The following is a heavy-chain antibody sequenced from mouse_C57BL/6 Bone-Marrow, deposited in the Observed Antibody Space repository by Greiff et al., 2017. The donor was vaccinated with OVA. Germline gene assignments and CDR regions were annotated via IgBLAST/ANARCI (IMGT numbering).Heavy chain of an antibody. CDR3: ASPYYYGSSYGFAY. CDR1: GFSLTSYG. D-gene: IGHD1-1*01. Sequence: QVQLQQSGPGLVQPSQSLSITCTVSGFSLTSYGVHWVRQSPGKGLEWLGVIWSGGSTDYNAAFISRLSISKDNSKSQVFFKMNSLQADDTAIYDCASPYYYGSSYGFAYWGQGTLVTVSA. J-gene: IGHJ3*01. V-gene: IGHV2-2*01. CDR2: IWSGGST.